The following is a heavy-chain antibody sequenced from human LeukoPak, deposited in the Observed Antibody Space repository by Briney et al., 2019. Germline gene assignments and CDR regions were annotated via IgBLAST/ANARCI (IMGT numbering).Heavy chain of an antibody. D-gene: IGHD3-22*01. CDR3: ARWRSSGTYYFDY. Sequence: SETLSPTCTVSGGSISSYYWSWIRQPPGKGLEWIGYIYYSGSTNYNPSLKSRVTISVDTSKNQFSLKLSSVTAADTAVYYCARWRSSGTYYFDYWGQGTLVTVSP. CDR1: GGSISSYY. J-gene: IGHJ4*02. CDR2: IYYSGST. V-gene: IGHV4-59*08.